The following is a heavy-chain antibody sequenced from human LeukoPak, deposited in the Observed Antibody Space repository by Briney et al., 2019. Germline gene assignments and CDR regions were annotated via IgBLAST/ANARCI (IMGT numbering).Heavy chain of an antibody. CDR3: AGAPSDIAAAGTLHY. CDR2: IYTSGST. V-gene: IGHV4-61*02. Sequence: SETLSLTCTVSGGSISGSISSYYWSWIRQPAGKGLEWIGRIYTSGSTNYNPSLKSRVTISVDTSKNQFSLKLSSVTAADTAVYYCAGAPSDIAAAGTLHYWGQGTLVTVSS. CDR1: GGSISGSISSYY. D-gene: IGHD6-13*01. J-gene: IGHJ4*02.